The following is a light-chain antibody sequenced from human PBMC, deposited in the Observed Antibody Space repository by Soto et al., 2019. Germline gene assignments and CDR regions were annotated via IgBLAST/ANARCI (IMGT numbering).Light chain of an antibody. Sequence: AIRMTQSPFSLSASVGDRVTITRWASQGISSYLAWYQQKPAKAPNLFIYYASSLQSGVASRFSGSGSGTDYTLTISSLQPEDFATYFCQQCYSSQFTFAPGTKVDIK. J-gene: IGKJ3*01. CDR2: YAS. CDR1: QGISSY. V-gene: IGKV1D-43*01. CDR3: QQCYSSQFT.